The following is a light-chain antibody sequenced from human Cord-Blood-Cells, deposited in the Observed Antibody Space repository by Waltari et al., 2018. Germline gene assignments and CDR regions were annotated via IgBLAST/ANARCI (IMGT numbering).Light chain of an antibody. V-gene: IGKV3-11*01. CDR1: QSVSSH. CDR3: QQRSNWPLT. Sequence: EIVLTQSPDTLPLSPGERATLSCRASQSVSSHLAWYQQEPGQAPRHLLYDASNKATGIPARFSGSGSGTDFTLTISRLEPEYFAVYYCQQRSNWPLTFGPGTKVDIK. CDR2: DAS. J-gene: IGKJ3*01.